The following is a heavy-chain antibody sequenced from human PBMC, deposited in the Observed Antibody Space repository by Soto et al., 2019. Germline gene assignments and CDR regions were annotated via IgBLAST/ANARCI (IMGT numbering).Heavy chain of an antibody. CDR2: IIPIFATA. D-gene: IGHD3-22*01. CDR3: AGDTYYYDSSGYYRRYYFDY. V-gene: IGHV1-69*01. J-gene: IGHJ4*02. CDR1: GGTFSSYA. Sequence: QVQLVQSGAEVKKPGSSVKVSCKASGGTFSSYAISWVRQAPGQGLEWMGGIIPIFATANYAQKFQGRVTITADESTSAAYMDLSSLTSEDTAVYYCAGDTYYYDSSGYYRRYYFDYWGQGTLVTVSS.